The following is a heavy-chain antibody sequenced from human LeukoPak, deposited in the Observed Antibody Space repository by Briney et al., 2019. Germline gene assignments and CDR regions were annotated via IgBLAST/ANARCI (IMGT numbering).Heavy chain of an antibody. D-gene: IGHD2-21*01. CDR3: ARAFKYSMSGYYFDY. J-gene: IGHJ4*02. CDR2: INWNGGST. CDR1: GFTFDDYG. Sequence: PGGSLRLSCAASGFTFDDYGMSWVRQAPGKGLEWVSGINWNGGSTGYADSVKGRFTTSRDNAKNSLYLQMNSLRAEDTALYYCARAFKYSMSGYYFDYWGQGTLVTVSS. V-gene: IGHV3-20*04.